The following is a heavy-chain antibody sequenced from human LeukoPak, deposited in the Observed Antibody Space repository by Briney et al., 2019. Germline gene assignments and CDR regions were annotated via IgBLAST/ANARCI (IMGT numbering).Heavy chain of an antibody. CDR2: IYHSGST. CDR3: AVAGEGLDIVVAQRFDY. Sequence: PSETLSLTCAVSGYSISSGYYWGWTRQPPGKGLEWIGSIYHSGSTYYNPSLKSRVTISVDTSKNQFSLKLSSVTAADTAVYYCAVAGEGLDIVVAQRFDYWGQGTLVTVSS. CDR1: GYSISSGYY. D-gene: IGHD3-22*01. V-gene: IGHV4-38-2*01. J-gene: IGHJ4*02.